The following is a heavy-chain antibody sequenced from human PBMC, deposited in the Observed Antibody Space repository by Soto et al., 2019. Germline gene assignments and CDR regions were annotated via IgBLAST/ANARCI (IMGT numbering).Heavy chain of an antibody. V-gene: IGHV3-30*18. CDR3: AKGAARGLSNSGDTFDY. D-gene: IGHD2-21*02. J-gene: IGHJ4*02. CDR1: GFTFSSYG. CDR2: ISYDGSNK. Sequence: GGSLRLSCAASGFTFSSYGMHWVRQAPGKGLEWVAVISYDGSNKYYADSVKGRFTISRDNSKNTLYLQMNSLRAEDTAVYYCAKGAARGLSNSGDTFDYWGQGTLVTVSS.